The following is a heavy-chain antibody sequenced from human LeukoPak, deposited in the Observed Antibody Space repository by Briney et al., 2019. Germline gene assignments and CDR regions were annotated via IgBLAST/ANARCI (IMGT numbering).Heavy chain of an antibody. CDR1: GFTFSSYA. V-gene: IGHV3-23*01. CDR2: ISGSGGST. CDR3: ARRAGDYSHPYDY. D-gene: IGHD3-22*01. J-gene: IGHJ4*02. Sequence: PGGSLRLSCAASGFTFSSYAMSWVRQAPGKGLEWVSAISGSGGSTYYADSVKGRFTISRDNAKNSLYLQMNSLRAEDTAVYYCARRAGDYSHPYDYWGQGILVTVSS.